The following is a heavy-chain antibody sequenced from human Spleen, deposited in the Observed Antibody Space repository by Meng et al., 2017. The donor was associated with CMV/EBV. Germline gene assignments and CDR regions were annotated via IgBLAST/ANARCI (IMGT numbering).Heavy chain of an antibody. J-gene: IGHJ6*02. CDR1: GGTFSSYA. CDR3: ARDITIFGVVHYYYYYGMDV. V-gene: IGHV1-69*10. CDR2: IIPILGIA. Sequence: SVQVSCKASGGTFSSYAISWVRQAPGQGLEWMGGIIPILGIANYAQKFQGRVTITADKSTSTAYMELSSLRAEDTAVYYCARDITIFGVVHYYYYYGMDVWGQGTTVTVSS. D-gene: IGHD3-3*01.